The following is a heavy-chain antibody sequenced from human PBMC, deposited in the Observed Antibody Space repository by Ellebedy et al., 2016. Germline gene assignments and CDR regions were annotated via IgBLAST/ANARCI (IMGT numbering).Heavy chain of an antibody. V-gene: IGHV1-69*04. CDR1: GGTFSSYA. CDR3: ATNDYGDLWGY. CDR2: IIPILGIA. D-gene: IGHD4-17*01. Sequence: SVKVSXKASGGTFSSYAISWVRQAPGQGLEWMGRIIPILGIANYAQKFQGRVTITADKSTSTAYMELSSLRSEDTAVYYCATNDYGDLWGYWGQGTLVTVSS. J-gene: IGHJ4*02.